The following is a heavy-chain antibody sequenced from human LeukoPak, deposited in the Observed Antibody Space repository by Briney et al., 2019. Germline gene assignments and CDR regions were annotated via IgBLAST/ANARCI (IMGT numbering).Heavy chain of an antibody. CDR2: TRSKPYSYTT. V-gene: IGHV3-72*01. D-gene: IGHD2-15*01. CDR1: GFTFSDHS. J-gene: IGHJ3*02. CDR3: AKDKGYCSGGSCLVAIPGDAFDI. Sequence: GGSLRLSCATSGFTFSDHSMDWVRQAPGKGLEWVGRTRSKPYSYTTQYAASVKGRFTISRDDSKNSLYLQMNSLKPEDTAVYYCAKDKGYCSGGSCLVAIPGDAFDIWGQGTMVTVSS.